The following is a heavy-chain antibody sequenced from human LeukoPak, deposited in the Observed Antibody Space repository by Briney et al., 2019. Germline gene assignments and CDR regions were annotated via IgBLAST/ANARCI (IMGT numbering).Heavy chain of an antibody. V-gene: IGHV1-69*06. CDR3: TTYGSGRKFDY. CDR1: GGTFGSYA. CDR2: IIPIFGTA. Sequence: ASVKVSCKASGGTFGSYAISWVRQAPGQGLEWMGGIIPIFGTANYAQKFQGRVTITADKSTSTAYMELSSLKSEDTAVYYCTTYGSGRKFDYWGQGILVTVSS. D-gene: IGHD3-10*01. J-gene: IGHJ4*02.